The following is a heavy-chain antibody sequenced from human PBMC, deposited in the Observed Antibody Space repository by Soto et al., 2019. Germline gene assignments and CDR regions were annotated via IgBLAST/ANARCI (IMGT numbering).Heavy chain of an antibody. J-gene: IGHJ6*02. V-gene: IGHV4-31*03. D-gene: IGHD3-10*01. CDR3: ARERRRRQGRNMEV. Sequence: SETLSLTCTVTGGSMTSGDQYWTLIRHRPGGGVGWFWYINSRRSLYYNPSVESRVYMSVDTSQYQLSLNMSFVNAADTAVYYCARERRRRQGRNMEVWGQGTTVTASS. CDR1: GGSMTSGDQY. CDR2: INSRRSL.